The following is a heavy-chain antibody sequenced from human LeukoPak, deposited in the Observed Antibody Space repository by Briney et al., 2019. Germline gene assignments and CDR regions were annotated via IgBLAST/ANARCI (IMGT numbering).Heavy chain of an antibody. CDR3: ARDPSPDYSTVDYFDY. D-gene: IGHD4-11*01. J-gene: IGHJ4*02. Sequence: SETPSLTCTVSGYSISSGYYWGWIRQPPGKGLEWIGSIYHSGSTYYNPSLKSRVTISVDTSKNQFSLKLSSVTAADTAVYYCARDPSPDYSTVDYFDYWGQGTLVTVSS. V-gene: IGHV4-38-2*02. CDR2: IYHSGST. CDR1: GYSISSGYY.